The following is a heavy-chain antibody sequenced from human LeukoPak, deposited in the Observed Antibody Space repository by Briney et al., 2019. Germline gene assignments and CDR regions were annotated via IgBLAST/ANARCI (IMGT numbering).Heavy chain of an antibody. J-gene: IGHJ6*04. CDR1: GGSFSGYY. CDR3: ARASYYYGMDV. V-gene: IGHV4-34*01. CDR2: INHSGST. Sequence: SETLSLTRAVYGGSFSGYYWSWIRQPPGKGLEWIGEINHSGSTNYNPSLKSRVTISVDTSKNQFSLKLSSVTAADTAVYYCARASYYYGMDVWGKGTTVTVSS.